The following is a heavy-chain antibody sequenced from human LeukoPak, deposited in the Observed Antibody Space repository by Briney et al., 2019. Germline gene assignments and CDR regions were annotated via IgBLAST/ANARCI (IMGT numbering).Heavy chain of an antibody. CDR1: GYIFDIYA. Sequence: GASVKVSCKASGYIFDIYALIWVRQAPGQGLELMGWINPNTGNPTYAQGFTGRFVFSLDTSVSTAYLQISSLKAEDTAVYYCARDYTLTLGTTTYFQHWGQGTLVTVSS. V-gene: IGHV7-4-1*02. J-gene: IGHJ1*01. CDR3: ARDYTLTLGTTTYFQH. CDR2: INPNTGNP. D-gene: IGHD1-7*01.